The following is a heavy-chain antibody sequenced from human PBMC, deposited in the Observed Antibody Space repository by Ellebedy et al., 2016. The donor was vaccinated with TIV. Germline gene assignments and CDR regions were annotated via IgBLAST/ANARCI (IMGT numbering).Heavy chain of an antibody. V-gene: IGHV3-48*02. D-gene: IGHD2-21*02. CDR2: ISSSSSTI. CDR3: ARDQFGVVVTAIQIDY. J-gene: IGHJ4*02. Sequence: GGSLRLXCAASGFTFSSYSMNWVRQAPGKGLEWVSYISSSSSTIYYADSVKGRFTISRDNAKNSLYLQMNSLRDEDTAVYYCARDQFGVVVTAIQIDYWGQGTLVTVSS. CDR1: GFTFSSYS.